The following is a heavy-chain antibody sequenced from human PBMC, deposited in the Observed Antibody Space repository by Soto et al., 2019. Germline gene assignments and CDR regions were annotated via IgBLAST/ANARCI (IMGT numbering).Heavy chain of an antibody. D-gene: IGHD3-22*01. J-gene: IGHJ6*02. CDR1: GGTFSSYA. CDR2: IIPIFGTA. CDR3: ARGPKPHIILLPPDPHYYGMHV. Sequence: QVQLVQSGAEVKKPGSSVKVSCKASGGTFSSYAISWVRQAPGQGLEWMGGIIPIFGTANYAQQFQGRVTINADETTNTAYMELSSLRSEDTAVYYCARGPKPHIILLPPDPHYYGMHVWGHGTTVTVS. V-gene: IGHV1-69*01.